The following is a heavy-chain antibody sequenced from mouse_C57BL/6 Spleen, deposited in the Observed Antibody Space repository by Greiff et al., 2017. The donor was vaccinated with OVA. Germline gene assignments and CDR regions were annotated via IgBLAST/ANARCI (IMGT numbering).Heavy chain of an antibody. V-gene: IGHV7-3*01. CDR2: IRNKANGYTT. J-gene: IGHJ1*03. CDR3: ARYTSNYDWYFDV. D-gene: IGHD2-5*01. CDR1: GFTFTDYY. Sequence: EVQRVESGGGLVQPGGSLSLSCAASGFTFTDYYMSWVRQPPGKALEWLGFIRNKANGYTTEYSASVKGRFTISRDNSQSILYLQMNALIAEDSTTYYCARYTSNYDWYFDVWGTGTTVTVSS.